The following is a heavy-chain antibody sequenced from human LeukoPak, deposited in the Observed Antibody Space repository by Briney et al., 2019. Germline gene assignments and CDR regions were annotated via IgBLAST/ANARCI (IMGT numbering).Heavy chain of an antibody. Sequence: ASVKVSCKASGYTFTSYGISWVRQAPGQGLEWMGWISAYNGNTNYAQKLQGRVTMTTDTSTSTAYMELRSLRSDDTAVYYCARLSPTLFLRSSRRKYYFDYWGQGTLVTVS. CDR2: ISAYNGNT. CDR1: GYTFTSYG. CDR3: ARLSPTLFLRSSRRKYYFDY. V-gene: IGHV1-18*01. J-gene: IGHJ4*02. D-gene: IGHD6-13*01.